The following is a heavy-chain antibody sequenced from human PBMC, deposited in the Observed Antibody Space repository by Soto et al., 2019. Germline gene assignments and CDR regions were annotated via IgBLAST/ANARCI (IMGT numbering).Heavy chain of an antibody. Sequence: QVQLVQSGAEVKKPGSSVKVSCKAYGGTFSSYAITWVRQAPGQGLEWMGGIIPMFGSPNYAQRFQGRVTIIADESTSTAYMDLSSLRSEDTAVYYCGIMYSSGWGGDVGYSGQGTLVIVSS. D-gene: IGHD6-19*01. CDR2: IIPMFGSP. J-gene: IGHJ4*02. V-gene: IGHV1-69*12. CDR1: GGTFSSYA. CDR3: GIMYSSGWGGDVGY.